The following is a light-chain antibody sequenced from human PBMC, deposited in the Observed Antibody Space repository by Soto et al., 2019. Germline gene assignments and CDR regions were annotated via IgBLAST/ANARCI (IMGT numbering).Light chain of an antibody. V-gene: IGLV1-44*01. CDR2: NNN. CDR3: AAWDDSLNGLV. J-gene: IGLJ1*01. CDR1: SSNIGSNT. Sequence: QSVLTQPPSASGTPGQRVTISCSGSSSNIGSNTVNWYQQLPGTAPNLLIYNNNQRPSGVPDRFSGSKSGTSASLAISGLQSDDEDDYYCAAWDDSLNGLVFGTGTKVTVL.